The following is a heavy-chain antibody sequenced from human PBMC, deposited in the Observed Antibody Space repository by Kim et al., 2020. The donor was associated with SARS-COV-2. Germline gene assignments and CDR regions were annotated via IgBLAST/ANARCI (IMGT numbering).Heavy chain of an antibody. CDR3: ARDSPLSFLNQAGDFDY. D-gene: IGHD3-10*01. J-gene: IGHJ4*02. Sequence: GGSLRLSCAASGFTFSSYEMNWVRQAPGKGLEWVSYISSSGSTIYYADSVKGRFTISRDNAKNSLYLQMNSLRAEDTAVYYCARDSPLSFLNQAGDFDYWGQGTLVTVSS. V-gene: IGHV3-48*03. CDR1: GFTFSSYE. CDR2: ISSSGSTI.